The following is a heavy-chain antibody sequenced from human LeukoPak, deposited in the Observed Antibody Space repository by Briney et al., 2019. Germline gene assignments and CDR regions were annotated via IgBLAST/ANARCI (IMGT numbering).Heavy chain of an antibody. CDR2: ISFDGSKK. J-gene: IGHJ6*03. CDR1: GLSFSTYA. Sequence: QSGGSLRLSCAASGLSFSTYAMHWVRQAPGKGLEWVAVISFDGSKKYYTDSVKGRFTISRDNSKNTLYLQMNSLRAEDTAVYYCARVAEVGVTGYYYYMDVWGKGTTVTISS. CDR3: ARVAEVGVTGYYYYMDV. D-gene: IGHD1-26*01. V-gene: IGHV3-30*14.